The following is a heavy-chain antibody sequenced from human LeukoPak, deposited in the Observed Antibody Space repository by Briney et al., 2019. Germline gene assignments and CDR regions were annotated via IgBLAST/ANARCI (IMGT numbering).Heavy chain of an antibody. J-gene: IGHJ4*02. D-gene: IGHD1-26*01. V-gene: IGHV4-38-2*02. CDR2: IYHSGST. CDR3: ASLSGSYSFDY. Sequence: SETLSLTCTVSGYSISSGYYWGWIRQPPGKGLEWIGSIYHSGSTYYNPSLKSRVTISVDTSKNQFSLKLSSVTAADTAVYYCASLSGSYSFDYWAREPWSPSPQ. CDR1: GYSISSGYY.